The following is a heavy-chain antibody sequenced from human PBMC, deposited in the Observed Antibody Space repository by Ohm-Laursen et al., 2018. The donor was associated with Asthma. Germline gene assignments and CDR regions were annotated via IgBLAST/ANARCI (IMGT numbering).Heavy chain of an antibody. D-gene: IGHD3-3*01. J-gene: IGHJ4*02. Sequence: SLRISCAASGFTFRSYAMHWVRQAPGKGLEWVAVGGSYYDGGLKYYADSVNGRFTVSRDDSKNTLYLQMNSLRPDDTAVYYCARDVMEWYLPAFDFWGQGTLVTVSS. V-gene: IGHV3-30-3*01. CDR3: ARDVMEWYLPAFDF. CDR1: GFTFRSYA. CDR2: GGSYYDGGLK.